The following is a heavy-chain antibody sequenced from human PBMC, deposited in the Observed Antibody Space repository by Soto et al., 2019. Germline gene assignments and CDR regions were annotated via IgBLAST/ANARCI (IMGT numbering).Heavy chain of an antibody. J-gene: IGHJ4*02. Sequence: ASVKVSCKASGYTFTSYDINWVRQATGQGLEWMGWMNPDSGNTGYAQKFQGRVTMTRNTSIGTAYMELSSLRSEDTAVYYCARGRDWFGELSGDYWGQGTLVTVSS. CDR1: GYTFTSYD. CDR3: ARGRDWFGELSGDY. D-gene: IGHD3-10*01. V-gene: IGHV1-8*01. CDR2: MNPDSGNT.